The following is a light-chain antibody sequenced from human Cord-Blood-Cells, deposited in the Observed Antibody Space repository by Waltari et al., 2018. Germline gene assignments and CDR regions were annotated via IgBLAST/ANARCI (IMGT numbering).Light chain of an antibody. J-gene: IGKJ1*01. CDR1: QSISSN. V-gene: IGKV1-39*01. Sequence: DIQMTQSPSPLSASVGDRVTIPCRASQSISSNLNWYQQKPGKAPKLLIYAASSLQSGVPSRCSGSGSGTDFARTISSLQPEDFATYYCQQSYSTPWTFGQGTKVEIK. CDR2: AAS. CDR3: QQSYSTPWT.